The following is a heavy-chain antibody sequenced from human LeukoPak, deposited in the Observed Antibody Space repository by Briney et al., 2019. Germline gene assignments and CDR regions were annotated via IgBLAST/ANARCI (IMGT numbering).Heavy chain of an antibody. J-gene: IGHJ4*02. Sequence: ASVKVSCKASGYTFTSYGISWVRQASGQGLEWMGWISAYNGNTNYAQKLQGRVTMTTDTSTSTAYMELRSLRSDDTAVYYCARVVDIVATITAPKSYYFDYWGQGTLVTVSS. CDR1: GYTFTSYG. CDR3: ARVVDIVATITAPKSYYFDY. V-gene: IGHV1-18*01. CDR2: ISAYNGNT. D-gene: IGHD5-12*01.